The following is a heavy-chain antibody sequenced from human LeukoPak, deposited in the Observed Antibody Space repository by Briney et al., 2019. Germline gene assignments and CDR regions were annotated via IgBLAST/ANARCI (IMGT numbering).Heavy chain of an antibody. V-gene: IGHV3-23*01. J-gene: IGHJ3*02. CDR1: GFTFSSYA. CDR2: INGSGGST. Sequence: GGSLRLSCAASGFTFSSYAMSWVRQAPGKGLEWVSDINGSGGSTYYADSVKGRFTISRDNSKNMLYLQMNSLRAEDTAIYYCAKRRYSSGWSTDAFDIWGQGTMVTVSS. D-gene: IGHD6-19*01. CDR3: AKRRYSSGWSTDAFDI.